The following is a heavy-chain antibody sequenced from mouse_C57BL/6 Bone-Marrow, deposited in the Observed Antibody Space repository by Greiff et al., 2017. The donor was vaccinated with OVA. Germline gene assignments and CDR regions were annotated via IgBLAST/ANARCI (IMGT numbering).Heavy chain of an antibody. V-gene: IGHV5-6*01. Sequence: VQLQQSGGDLVKPGGSLKLSCAASGFTFSSYGMSWVRQTPDKRLEWVATISSGGSYTYYPDSVKGRFTISRDNAKNTLYLQMSSLKSEDTAMYYCARYSGSLYCFDYWGQGTTLTVSS. CDR1: GFTFSSYG. CDR3: ARYSGSLYCFDY. J-gene: IGHJ2*01. D-gene: IGHD3-1*01. CDR2: ISSGGSYT.